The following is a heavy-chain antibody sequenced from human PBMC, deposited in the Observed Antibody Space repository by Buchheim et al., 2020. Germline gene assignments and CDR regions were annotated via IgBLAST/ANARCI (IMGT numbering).Heavy chain of an antibody. J-gene: IGHJ6*02. CDR1: GGSISSYY. CDR2: INYSGST. D-gene: IGHD3-10*01. Sequence: QVQLQESGPGLVKPSETLSLTCTVSGGSISSYYWSWIRQLPGKGLEWIGYINYSGSTNYNPSLKSRVTISVDTSKNQFSLKLSSVTAADTAVYYCARYVLWFPGMDVWGQGTT. CDR3: ARYVLWFPGMDV. V-gene: IGHV4-59*01.